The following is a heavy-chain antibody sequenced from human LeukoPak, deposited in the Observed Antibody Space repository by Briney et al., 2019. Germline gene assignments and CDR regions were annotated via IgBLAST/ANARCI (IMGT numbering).Heavy chain of an antibody. D-gene: IGHD6-19*01. J-gene: IGHJ4*02. V-gene: IGHV3-53*01. CDR3: AREHSSGWYDY. CDR2: IHSGGST. Sequence: PGGSLRLSCAASGFTVSSNYMSWVRQAPGKGLEWVSVIHSGGSTYYADSVKGRFTISRDNSKNTLYLQMNSLRAEDTAVYYCAREHSSGWYDYWGQGTLVTVSS. CDR1: GFTVSSNY.